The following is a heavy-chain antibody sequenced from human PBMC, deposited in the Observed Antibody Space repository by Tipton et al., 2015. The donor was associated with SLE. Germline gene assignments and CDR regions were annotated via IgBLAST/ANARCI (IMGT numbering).Heavy chain of an antibody. Sequence: TLSLTCTVSGGSISSYYWSWIRQSPGKGLEWIGYIYYSGSTNYNPSLKSRVTISVDTSKSQFSLKLRSVTAADTAVFYCARGAARGDYDSSGYYTWDYWGQGSLVTVSS. D-gene: IGHD3-22*01. V-gene: IGHV4-59*01. J-gene: IGHJ4*02. CDR1: GGSISSYY. CDR3: ARGAARGDYDSSGYYTWDY. CDR2: IYYSGST.